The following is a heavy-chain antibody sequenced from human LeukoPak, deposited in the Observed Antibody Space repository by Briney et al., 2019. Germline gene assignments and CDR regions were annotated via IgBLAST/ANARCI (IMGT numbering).Heavy chain of an antibody. CDR3: ARAEYYYDSSGTNDAFDI. J-gene: IGHJ3*02. D-gene: IGHD3-22*01. CDR1: GGTFSSYA. CDR2: IIPIFGTA. Sequence: ASVKVSCKASGGTFSSYAISWVRQAPVQGLEWMGGIIPIFGTANYAQKFQGRVTITADKSTSTAYMELSSLRSEDTAVYYCARAEYYYDSSGTNDAFDIWGQGTMVTVSS. V-gene: IGHV1-69*06.